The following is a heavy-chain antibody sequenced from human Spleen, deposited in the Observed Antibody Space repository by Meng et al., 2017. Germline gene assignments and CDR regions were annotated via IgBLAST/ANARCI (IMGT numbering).Heavy chain of an antibody. CDR3: ARAAAVLSYYYGMDV. D-gene: IGHD6-13*01. CDR2: ISSDGSST. V-gene: IGHV3-74*01. Sequence: GGSLRLSCAGSGFTFSKYWMHWVRQAPGKGLVWVSRISSDGSSTRYADSVKGRFTISRDNSKNTLYLQMNSLRAEDTAVYYCARAAAVLSYYYGMDVWGQGTTVTVSS. CDR1: GFTFSKYW. J-gene: IGHJ6*02.